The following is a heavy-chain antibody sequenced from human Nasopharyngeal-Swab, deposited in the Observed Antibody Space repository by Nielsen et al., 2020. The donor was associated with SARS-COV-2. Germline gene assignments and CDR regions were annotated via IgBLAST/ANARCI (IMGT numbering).Heavy chain of an antibody. CDR1: GASISSSSYY. CDR2: IYYSGST. V-gene: IGHV4-39*01. Sequence: LSCTVSGASISSSSYYWGWIRQPPGEGLEWIGSIYYSGSTYYNPSLKSRVTISVDTSKNQFSLKLSSVTAADTAVYYCATHYYDSSGYFQGYYWGQGTLVTVSS. CDR3: ATHYYDSSGYFQGYY. D-gene: IGHD3-22*01. J-gene: IGHJ4*02.